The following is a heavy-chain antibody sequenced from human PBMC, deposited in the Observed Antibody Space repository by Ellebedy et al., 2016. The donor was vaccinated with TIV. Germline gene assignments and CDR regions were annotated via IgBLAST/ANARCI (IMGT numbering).Heavy chain of an antibody. V-gene: IGHV2-70*01. CDR1: GFSLSTSGMC. J-gene: IGHJ4*02. CDR3: ARTGYGDYAPGVDY. Sequence: SGPTLVKPTQTLTLTCTFSGFSLSTSGMCVSWIRQPPGKALEWLALINWDDGKYYSASLKTRLIISKDTSKNQVVLTMTNMDPVDTATYYCARTGYGDYAPGVDYWGQGILVTVSS. D-gene: IGHD4-17*01. CDR2: INWDDGK.